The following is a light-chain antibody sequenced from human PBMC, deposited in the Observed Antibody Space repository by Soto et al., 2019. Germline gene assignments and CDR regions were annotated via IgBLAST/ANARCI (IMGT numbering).Light chain of an antibody. CDR3: QQSYSTPWT. CDR2: AAS. J-gene: IGKJ1*01. CDR1: QGIRND. V-gene: IGKV1-39*01. Sequence: IHITQSPSSLSAAVGDRVTITCRASQGIRNDLALFQQKPGKAPKRLIYAASNLQSGVPSRFSGSGSGTDFTLTISSLQPEDFATYYCQQSYSTPWTFGQGTKVDIK.